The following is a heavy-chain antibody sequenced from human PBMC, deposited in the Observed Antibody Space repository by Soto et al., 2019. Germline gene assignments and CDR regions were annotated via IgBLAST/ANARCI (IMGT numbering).Heavy chain of an antibody. Sequence: QVQLVESGGGVVQPGRSLRLSCAASGFTFSSYGMHWVRQAPGKGLEWVAVISYDGSNKYYADSVKGRFTISRDNSKNPVYKKMKTLRAENPVLYYGAKKGGNGYVSTPLDYGGRETLIPVPS. J-gene: IGHJ4*02. D-gene: IGHD5-18*01. V-gene: IGHV3-30*18. CDR3: AKKGGNGYVSTPLDY. CDR2: ISYDGSNK. CDR1: GFTFSSYG.